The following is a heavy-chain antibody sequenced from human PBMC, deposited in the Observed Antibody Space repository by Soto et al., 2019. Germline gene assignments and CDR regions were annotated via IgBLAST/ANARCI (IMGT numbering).Heavy chain of an antibody. D-gene: IGHD6-19*01. CDR3: ARDRSSSGWFDY. V-gene: IGHV3-48*02. CDR2: ISSSSGTT. Sequence: GGSLRLSCAAAGFTFSSYSMTWVRQAPGKGLEWVSDISSSSGTTHYADSVKDRFTISRDNPKKSLYLQMNSLRDEDTAVYYCARDRSSSGWFDYWGQGALVTVSS. J-gene: IGHJ4*02. CDR1: GFTFSSYS.